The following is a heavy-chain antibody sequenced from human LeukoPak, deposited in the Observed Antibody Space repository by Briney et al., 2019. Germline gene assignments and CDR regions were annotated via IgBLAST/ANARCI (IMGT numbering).Heavy chain of an antibody. Sequence: PGGSLGLSCAASGFTFSSYGMHWVRQAPGKGLEWVAVIWYDGSNKYYADSVKGRFTISRDNSKNTLYLQMNSLRAEDTAVYYCARDEGWLQLFWYFDYWGQGTLVTVSS. CDR2: IWYDGSNK. CDR3: ARDEGWLQLFWYFDY. D-gene: IGHD2-15*01. V-gene: IGHV3-33*01. J-gene: IGHJ4*02. CDR1: GFTFSSYG.